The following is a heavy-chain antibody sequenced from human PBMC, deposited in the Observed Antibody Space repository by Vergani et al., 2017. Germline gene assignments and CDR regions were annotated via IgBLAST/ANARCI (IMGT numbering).Heavy chain of an antibody. Sequence: EVQLVESGGGLVKPGGSLRLSCAASGFTFSSYAMSWVRQAPGKGLEWVSAISGSGGSTYYADSVKGRFTISRDNSKNTLYLQMNSLRAEDTAVYYCAKCYYDSSGYYYGGPYDYWGQGTLVTVSS. J-gene: IGHJ4*02. CDR3: AKCYYDSSGYYYGGPYDY. CDR1: GFTFSSYA. D-gene: IGHD3-22*01. CDR2: ISGSGGST. V-gene: IGHV3-23*04.